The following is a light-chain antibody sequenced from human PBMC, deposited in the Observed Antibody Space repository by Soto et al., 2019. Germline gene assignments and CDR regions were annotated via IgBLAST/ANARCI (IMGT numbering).Light chain of an antibody. Sequence: EIVLTQSPGTLSLSPGERATLSCRASQSVSSSYFAWYQQKPGQAPRLLIYGASSRATGIPDRFSGSGSGTDFTLTISRLEPEDFAVYYCQHYVTSLTTFGQGTKVEVK. CDR2: GAS. J-gene: IGKJ1*01. V-gene: IGKV3-20*01. CDR3: QHYVTSLTT. CDR1: QSVSSSY.